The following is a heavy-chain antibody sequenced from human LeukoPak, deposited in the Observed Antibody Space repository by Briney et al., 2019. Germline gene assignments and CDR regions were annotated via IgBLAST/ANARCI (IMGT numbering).Heavy chain of an antibody. CDR2: ISGSGTST. V-gene: IGHV3-23*01. Sequence: GGSLRLSCAASGFSIRLYVMSWVRQAPGKGLEWVSDISGSGTSTHYADSVKGRFTISRDNSKKTLNLRMNSLTAEDTAVYYCAKVDSSERSGIWTAFDVWGRGTMVTVSS. D-gene: IGHD3-3*01. CDR3: AKVDSSERSGIWTAFDV. CDR1: GFSIRLYV. J-gene: IGHJ3*01.